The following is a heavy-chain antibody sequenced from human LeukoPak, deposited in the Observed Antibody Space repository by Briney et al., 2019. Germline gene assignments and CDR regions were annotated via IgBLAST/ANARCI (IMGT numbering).Heavy chain of an antibody. CDR2: INPNSGGT. CDR3: ARDRSFGGVIVYFDY. J-gene: IGHJ4*02. V-gene: IGHV1-2*04. D-gene: IGHD3-16*02. CDR1: GYTFTGYY. Sequence: ASVKVSCKASGYTFTGYYMHWVRQAPGQGLEWMGWINPNSGGTNYAQKFQGWVTMTRDTSISTAYMELSRLRSDDTAVYYCARDRSFGGVIVYFDYWGQGTLVTVSS.